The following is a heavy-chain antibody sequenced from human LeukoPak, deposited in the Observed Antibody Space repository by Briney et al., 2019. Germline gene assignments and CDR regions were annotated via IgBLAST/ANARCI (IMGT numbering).Heavy chain of an antibody. CDR1: GFTFSNYA. CDR3: ARDLALGDDAFDI. Sequence: GGSLRLSCAASGFTFSNYAMHWVRQAPGKGLDFVSSISIDGVNTDYASSVKGRFTVSRDNPKNTLYLQMGSLSAEDTAVYYCARDLALGDDAFDIWGQGTMVTVSS. J-gene: IGHJ3*02. CDR2: ISIDGVNT. D-gene: IGHD2-21*02. V-gene: IGHV3-64*01.